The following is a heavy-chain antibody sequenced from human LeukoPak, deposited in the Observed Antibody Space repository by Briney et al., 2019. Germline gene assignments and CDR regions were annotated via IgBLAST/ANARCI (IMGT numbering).Heavy chain of an antibody. V-gene: IGHV3-15*01. CDR3: TSNLYCSTSSCYTLDN. J-gene: IGHJ4*02. Sequence: GGSLRLSCAASGYTFSNGWMSWVRQAPGKGLEWVGRIKSKSERGTTDYAAPVKGRFTISRDGSTNTVYLHMNSLKTEDTAVYFCTSNLYCSTSSCYTLDNWGQGTLVAVSP. CDR1: GYTFSNGW. D-gene: IGHD2-2*02. CDR2: IKSKSERGTT.